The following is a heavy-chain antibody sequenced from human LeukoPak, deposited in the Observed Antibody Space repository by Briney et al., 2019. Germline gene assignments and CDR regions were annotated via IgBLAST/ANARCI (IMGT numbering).Heavy chain of an antibody. CDR2: INSDGSST. Sequence: PGGSLRLSCAASGFTFSSYWMHWVRQAPGKGLVWVSRINSDGSSTSYAASVKGRFTISRDNAKNTLYLQMNSLRAEDTAVYYCARDSSSWYYFDYWGQGTLVTVSS. V-gene: IGHV3-74*01. CDR1: GFTFSSYW. CDR3: ARDSSSWYYFDY. J-gene: IGHJ4*02. D-gene: IGHD6-13*01.